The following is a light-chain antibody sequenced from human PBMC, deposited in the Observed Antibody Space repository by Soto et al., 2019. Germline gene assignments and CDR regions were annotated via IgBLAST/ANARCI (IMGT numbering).Light chain of an antibody. Sequence: QSALTQPASVSGSPGQSITISCTGTSSDVGGYNYVSWYQQHPGKAPKLMIYDVSNRPSGVSNRFFGSKSGNTASLTISGLEAEDEAVYYCSSYTSSSTPVVFGGGTKLTVL. CDR3: SSYTSSSTPVV. V-gene: IGLV2-14*01. CDR2: DVS. CDR1: SSDVGGYNY. J-gene: IGLJ2*01.